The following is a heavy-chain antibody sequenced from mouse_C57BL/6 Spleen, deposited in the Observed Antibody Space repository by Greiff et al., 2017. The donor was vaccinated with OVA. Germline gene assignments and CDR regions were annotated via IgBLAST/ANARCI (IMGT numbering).Heavy chain of an antibody. Sequence: EVQLQQSGPELVKPGASVKISCKASGYTFTDYYMNWVKQSHGKSLEWIGDINPNNGGTSYNQKFKGKATLTVDKSSSTAYMELRSLTSEDSAVYYCARPLHYDYEGRSWFAYWGQGTLVTVSA. CDR3: ARPLHYDYEGRSWFAY. J-gene: IGHJ3*01. D-gene: IGHD2-4*01. V-gene: IGHV1-26*01. CDR2: INPNNGGT. CDR1: GYTFTDYY.